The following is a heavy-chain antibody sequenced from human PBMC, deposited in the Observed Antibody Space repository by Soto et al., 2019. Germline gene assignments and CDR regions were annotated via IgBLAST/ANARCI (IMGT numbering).Heavy chain of an antibody. V-gene: IGHV3-66*01. CDR2: IYSGGST. J-gene: IGHJ3*02. CDR3: ARAFQPYDFWSGYYFRGDAFDI. Sequence: GGSLRLSCAASGFTVCSNYMSWVRQAPGKRQEKVSVIYSGGSTYYADSVKGRLTISRDNSKNTLYLQLNSLRAEDTAVYYCARAFQPYDFWSGYYFRGDAFDIWGQGTMVTVSS. D-gene: IGHD3-3*01. CDR1: GFTVCSNY.